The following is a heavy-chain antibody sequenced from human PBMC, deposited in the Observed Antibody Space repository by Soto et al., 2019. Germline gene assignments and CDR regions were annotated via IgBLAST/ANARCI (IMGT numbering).Heavy chain of an antibody. J-gene: IGHJ6*02. CDR2: IIPILGTT. V-gene: IGHV1-69*11. CDR1: GGTFSSYA. CDR3: ARVTTIFGVYGMDV. D-gene: IGHD3-3*01. Sequence: QVQLVQSGAEVKKPGSSVKVSCKASGGTFSSYAISWVRQAPGQGLEWMGGIIPILGTTNYAQKFQGRVMITADESTSSAYMELSSLRSEDTAVDYCARVTTIFGVYGMDVWGQGTTVTVSS.